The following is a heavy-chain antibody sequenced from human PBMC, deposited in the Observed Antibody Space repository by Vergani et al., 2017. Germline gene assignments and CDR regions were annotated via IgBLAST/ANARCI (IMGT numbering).Heavy chain of an antibody. CDR3: AKEGGGYCSGGTCYPEY. V-gene: IGHV3-30*02. J-gene: IGHJ4*02. D-gene: IGHD2-15*01. CDR1: GFTFNSYG. Sequence: QVQLVESGGGVVQPGGSLRLYCAAAGFTFNSYGMHWVRQAPGNGLEWVASIRSDESRRYYGDSMEGPFTISRDNSQNTLYLQMKSLRPEDTAVYYCAKEGGGYCSGGTCYPEYWGQGTLVIVSS. CDR2: IRSDESRR.